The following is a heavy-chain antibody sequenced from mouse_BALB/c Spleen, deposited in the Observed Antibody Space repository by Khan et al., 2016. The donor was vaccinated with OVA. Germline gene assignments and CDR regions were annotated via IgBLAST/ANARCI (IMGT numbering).Heavy chain of an antibody. CDR3: ARSTYRYAFVK. D-gene: IGHD2-12*01. Sequence: EVQLQESGPSLVKPSQTLSLTCSVTGDSITSGYWNWIRKFPGNKLEYMGYIIYTDYTHYNPPLQSRISISRHTSKNQYSRQWNSVTDGDTATYYAARSTYRYAFVKWGQGTLVTVSA. J-gene: IGHJ3*02. V-gene: IGHV3-8*02. CDR1: GDSITSGY. CDR2: IIYTDYT.